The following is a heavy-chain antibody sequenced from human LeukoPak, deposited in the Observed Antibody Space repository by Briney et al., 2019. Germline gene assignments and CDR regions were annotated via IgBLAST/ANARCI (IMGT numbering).Heavy chain of an antibody. V-gene: IGHV3-30*02. Sequence: PGGSLRLSCVVSGFTFSSYNMNWVRQAPGKGLEWVAFIRYDGSNKYYADSVKGRFTISRDNSKNTLYLQMNSLRAEDTAVYYCAKDRRDYYGSGSPPDYWGQGTLVTVSS. J-gene: IGHJ4*02. D-gene: IGHD3-10*01. CDR1: GFTFSSYN. CDR2: IRYDGSNK. CDR3: AKDRRDYYGSGSPPDY.